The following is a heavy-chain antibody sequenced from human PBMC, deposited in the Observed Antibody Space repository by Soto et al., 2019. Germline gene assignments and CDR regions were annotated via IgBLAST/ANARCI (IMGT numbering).Heavy chain of an antibody. V-gene: IGHV1-18*01. CDR1: GYTFASYG. J-gene: IGHJ6*02. CDR2: ISAHNGNT. CDR3: AREGTCSSTSCPTYFSFGMDV. Sequence: GASVKVSCKASGYTFASYGISWVRQAPGQGLEWMGWISAHNGNTNYAQKFQGRVTITTDTFTRTAYMEVRSLRSDDTAVYYCAREGTCSSTSCPTYFSFGMDVWGQGTTVTVSS. D-gene: IGHD2-2*01.